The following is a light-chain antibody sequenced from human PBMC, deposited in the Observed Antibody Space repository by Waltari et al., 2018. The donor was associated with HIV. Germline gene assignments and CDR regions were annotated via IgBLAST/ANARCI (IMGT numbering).Light chain of an antibody. CDR1: SSNIGAGYD. V-gene: IGLV1-40*01. Sequence: QSVLTQPPSVSGAPGQRVTISCTGSSSNIGAGYDVHWSQQLPGTAPKLLIYGNSNRPSGVPDRFSGSKSGTSASLAITGLQAEDEADYYCQSYDSSLSVHVVFGGGTKLIVL. CDR3: QSYDSSLSVHVV. CDR2: GNS. J-gene: IGLJ2*01.